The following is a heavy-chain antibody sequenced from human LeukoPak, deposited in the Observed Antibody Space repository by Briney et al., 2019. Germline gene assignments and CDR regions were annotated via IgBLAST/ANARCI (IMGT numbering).Heavy chain of an antibody. D-gene: IGHD5-18*01. CDR1: GYRFTNYW. J-gene: IGHJ3*02. V-gene: IGHV5-51*01. Sequence: GESLQISCQGSGYRFTNYWIGWVRQMPGKGLEWMGIIYPGDSDTRYSPSFQGQVTISADKTISTAYLQWSSLKASDTAMYYCARHTYRGYSYGAGGDAFDIWGQGTMVTVSS. CDR3: ARHTYRGYSYGAGGDAFDI. CDR2: IYPGDSDT.